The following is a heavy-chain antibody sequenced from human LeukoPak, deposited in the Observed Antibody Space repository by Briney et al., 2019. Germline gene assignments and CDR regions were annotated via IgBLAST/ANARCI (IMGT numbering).Heavy chain of an antibody. V-gene: IGHV1-18*01. CDR3: ARDCGYQCLFDY. J-gene: IGHJ4*02. D-gene: IGHD5-12*01. CDR2: ISGYNGNT. CDR1: GYTFTNYG. Sequence: GASVKVSCKASGYTFTNYGISWVRQAPGQRLEWMGWISGYNGNTNYAQKSQGRVTMTTDTSTNAAHMELRSLRSDDTAVYYCARDCGYQCLFDYWGQGTLVTVSS.